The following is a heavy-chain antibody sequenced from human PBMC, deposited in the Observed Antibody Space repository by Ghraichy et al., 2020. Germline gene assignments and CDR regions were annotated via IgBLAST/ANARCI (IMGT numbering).Heavy chain of an antibody. V-gene: IGHV3-23*01. CDR1: GFTFSSYA. J-gene: IGHJ4*02. D-gene: IGHD6-13*01. CDR3: AKLPSRIAAAGYYFDY. CDR2: ISGSGGST. Sequence: GGSLRLSCAASGFTFSSYAMSWVRQAPGKGLEWVSAISGSGGSTYYADSVKGRFTISRDNSKNTLYLQMNSLRAEDTAVYYCAKLPSRIAAAGYYFDYWGQGTLVTVSS.